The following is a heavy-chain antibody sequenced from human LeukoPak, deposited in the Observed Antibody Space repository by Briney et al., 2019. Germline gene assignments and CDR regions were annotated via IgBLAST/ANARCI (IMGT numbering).Heavy chain of an antibody. CDR3: ARGPYSGYTLRPLDY. CDR2: IYYSGST. Sequence: SETLSLTCTVSGGSISSGSYYWSWIRQPPGKGLEWIGYIYYSGSTYYNPSLKSRVTISLDTSKNQFSLKLTSVIAADTAVYYCARGPYSGYTLRPLDYWGQGTLVTVSS. V-gene: IGHV4-61*01. J-gene: IGHJ4*02. D-gene: IGHD5-12*01. CDR1: GGSISSGSYY.